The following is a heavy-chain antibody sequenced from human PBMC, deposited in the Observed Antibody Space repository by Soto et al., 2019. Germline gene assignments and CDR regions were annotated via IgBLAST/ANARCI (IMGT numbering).Heavy chain of an antibody. D-gene: IGHD6-6*01. Sequence: EVQLLESGGGLVQPGGSLRLSCAASGFTFSSYAMSWVRQAPGKGLEWVSAISGSGGSTYYADSVKGRFTISRDNSKNPLYLQMNSLTAEDTAVDYCSKRGSSYYWGQGTLVTVSS. V-gene: IGHV3-23*01. CDR3: SKRGSSYY. J-gene: IGHJ4*02. CDR2: ISGSGGST. CDR1: GFTFSSYA.